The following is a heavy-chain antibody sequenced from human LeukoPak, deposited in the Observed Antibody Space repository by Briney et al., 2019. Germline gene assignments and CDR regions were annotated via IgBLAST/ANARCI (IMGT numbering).Heavy chain of an antibody. CDR1: GGSVSSGSYY. D-gene: IGHD6-19*01. Sequence: SETLYLTCTVSGGSVSSGSYYWSWIRQPPGKGLEWIGYIYYSGSTNYNPSLKSRVTISVDTSKNQFSLKLGSVTAADTAVYYCARGLSSGWYLGGGFDYWGQGTLVTVSS. V-gene: IGHV4-61*01. CDR2: IYYSGST. CDR3: ARGLSSGWYLGGGFDY. J-gene: IGHJ4*02.